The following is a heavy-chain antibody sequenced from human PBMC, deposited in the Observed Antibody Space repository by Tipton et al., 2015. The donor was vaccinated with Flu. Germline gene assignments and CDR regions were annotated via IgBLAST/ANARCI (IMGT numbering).Heavy chain of an antibody. CDR3: TGDYVNSDY. V-gene: IGHV3-73*01. J-gene: IGHJ4*02. CDR1: GFTFSASA. D-gene: IGHD4-17*01. Sequence: VQLVQSGGGLVQPGGSLKLSCAASGFTFSASAMQWVRRASGRGWEWLGRIRSKADAYATTYAASVKGRFTISRDDSKNTAYLQMNSVKTEDTALYYCTGDYVNSDYWGQGTLVTVSS. CDR2: IRSKADAYAT.